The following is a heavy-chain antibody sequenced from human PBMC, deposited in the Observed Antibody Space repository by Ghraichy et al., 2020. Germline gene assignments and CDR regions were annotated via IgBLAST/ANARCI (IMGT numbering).Heavy chain of an antibody. Sequence: GGSLRLSCAASGFTFSSYSMNWVRQAPGKGLEWVSYISSSSSTIYYADSVKGRFTISRDNAKNSLYLQMNSLRDEDTAVYYCARDHNYDYVWGTDYWGQGTLVTVSS. D-gene: IGHD3-16*01. CDR2: ISSSSSTI. CDR3: ARDHNYDYVWGTDY. V-gene: IGHV3-48*02. J-gene: IGHJ4*02. CDR1: GFTFSSYS.